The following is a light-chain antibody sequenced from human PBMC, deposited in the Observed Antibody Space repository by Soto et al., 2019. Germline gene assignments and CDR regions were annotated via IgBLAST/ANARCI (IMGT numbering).Light chain of an antibody. CDR1: ESVSAN. J-gene: IGKJ1*01. CDR3: QQYGSSPWP. V-gene: IGKV3-15*01. CDR2: GAS. Sequence: EIVMTQSPVTLSVSPGDRATLSCRASESVSANLAWYQQKPGQAPSLLIIGASTRATGVPARFSGSGSGTEFTLTISSLQSEDFAVYYCQQYGSSPWPFGQGTKVDIK.